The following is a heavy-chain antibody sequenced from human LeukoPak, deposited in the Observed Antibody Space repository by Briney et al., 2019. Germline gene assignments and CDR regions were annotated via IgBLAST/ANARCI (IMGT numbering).Heavy chain of an antibody. Sequence: PGGSLRLSCAASGFTFSSYSMNWVRQAPGKGLEWVSSISSSSSYIYYADSVKGRFTISRDNAKNSLYLQMNSLRAEDTAVYYCARDLHYYDSSGYDYWGQGTLVTVSS. CDR2: ISSSSSYI. D-gene: IGHD3-22*01. V-gene: IGHV3-21*01. CDR3: ARDLHYYDSSGYDY. CDR1: GFTFSSYS. J-gene: IGHJ4*02.